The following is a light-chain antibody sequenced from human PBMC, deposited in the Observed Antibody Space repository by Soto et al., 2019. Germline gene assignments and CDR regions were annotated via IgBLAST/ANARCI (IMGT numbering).Light chain of an antibody. V-gene: IGKV3-11*01. CDR1: QSVSSY. Sequence: EIVFTQSPATLSLSPGERATISCRASQSVSSYLAWYQQKPGQAPRLLIYDASNRATGIPARFSGSGSGTDFSLTISILDSEYCSGYYREQRSNSLPLGAGINLDIK. CDR3: EQRSNSLP. CDR2: DAS. J-gene: IGKJ3*01.